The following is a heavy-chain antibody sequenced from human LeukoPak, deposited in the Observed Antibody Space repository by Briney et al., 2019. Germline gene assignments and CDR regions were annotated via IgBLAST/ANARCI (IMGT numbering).Heavy chain of an antibody. Sequence: SETLSLTCTVSGYSISSGYYWGWIRQPAGKGLEWIGSIYHSGSTYYNPSLKSRVTISVDTSKNQFSLKLSSVTAADTAVYYCARISIAVAGTDYWGQGTLVTVSS. CDR1: GYSISSGYY. V-gene: IGHV4-38-2*02. D-gene: IGHD6-19*01. J-gene: IGHJ4*02. CDR2: IYHSGST. CDR3: ARISIAVAGTDY.